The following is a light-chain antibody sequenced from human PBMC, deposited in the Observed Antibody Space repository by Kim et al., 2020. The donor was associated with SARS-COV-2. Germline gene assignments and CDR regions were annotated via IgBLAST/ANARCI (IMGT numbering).Light chain of an antibody. Sequence: VSVSPGQTASISCSGDKLGEKYACWYQQKPGQSPVLVIYQDSKRPSGIPERFSGSNSGNTDTLTISGTQAMDEADYYCQAWDSSVVFGGGTKLTVL. V-gene: IGLV3-1*01. CDR2: QDS. J-gene: IGLJ2*01. CDR1: KLGEKY. CDR3: QAWDSSVV.